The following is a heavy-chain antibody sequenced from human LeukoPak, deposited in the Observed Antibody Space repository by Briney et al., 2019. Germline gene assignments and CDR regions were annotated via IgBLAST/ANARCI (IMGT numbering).Heavy chain of an antibody. CDR3: ARGEVATVLLYY. V-gene: IGHV4-39*07. J-gene: IGHJ4*02. Sequence: SETLSLTCTVSGGSISSSSYYWGWIRQPPGKGLEWIGSIYHSGSTYYNPSLKSRVTISVDTSKNQFSLKLSSVTAADTAVYYCARGEVATVLLYYWGQGTLVTVSS. CDR1: GGSISSSSYY. D-gene: IGHD5-12*01. CDR2: IYHSGST.